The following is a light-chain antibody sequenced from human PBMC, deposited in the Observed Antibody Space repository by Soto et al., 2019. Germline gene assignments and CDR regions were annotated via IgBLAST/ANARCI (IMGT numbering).Light chain of an antibody. Sequence: QSVVTQPPSASGTPGQRVTISCSGSSSNIGSNYVYWYQQLPGTAPKLLIYRNNQRPSGVPDRFSGSKSANSASLAISGLRSEDEADYYCAAWDDSLRGVFGTGTKLTVL. CDR3: AAWDDSLRGV. J-gene: IGLJ1*01. CDR1: SSNIGSNY. V-gene: IGLV1-47*01. CDR2: RNN.